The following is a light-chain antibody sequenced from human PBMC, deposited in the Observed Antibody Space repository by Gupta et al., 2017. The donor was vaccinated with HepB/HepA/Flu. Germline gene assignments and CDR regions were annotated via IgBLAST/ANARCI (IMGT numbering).Light chain of an antibody. Sequence: QLVLPHSPSASASLGASVKLPCTLSSGHSRYAIAWHHQQPGKGPRDLMKLNNDGSHSTGDAISACFSGSSSGAALYLTLARRQSDDEDDYYCQTWGTGRVFGGGTKLTVL. CDR1: SGHSRYA. J-gene: IGLJ3*02. V-gene: IGLV4-69*01. CDR3: QTWGTGRV. CDR2: LNNDGSH.